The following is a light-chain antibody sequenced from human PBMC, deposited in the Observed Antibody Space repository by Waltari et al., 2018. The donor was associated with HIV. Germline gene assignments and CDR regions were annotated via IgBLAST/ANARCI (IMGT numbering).Light chain of an antibody. J-gene: IGLJ3*02. CDR1: SSNIGAGFD. CDR3: QSYDSGLRGWV. Sequence: QSVLTQSPSVSGAPGQRVTISCTGTSSNIGAGFDVHWYQHLPGTAPTPLIFGDTHRPSGVPDRFSGSMSGTSASLAITWLQADDEAYYYCQSYDSGLRGWVFGGGTKLTVL. V-gene: IGLV1-40*01. CDR2: GDT.